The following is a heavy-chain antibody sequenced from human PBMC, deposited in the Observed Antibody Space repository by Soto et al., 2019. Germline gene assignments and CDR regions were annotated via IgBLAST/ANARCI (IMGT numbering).Heavy chain of an antibody. CDR1: GGSISSGGYS. CDR2: IYHSGST. J-gene: IGHJ5*02. Sequence: SETLSLTCAVSGGSISSGGYSWSWIRQPPGKGLEWIGYIYHSGSTYYNPSLKSRVTISVDRSKNQFSLKLSSVTAADTAVYYCARAIFSSSWDRVNWFDPWGQGTLVTVSS. D-gene: IGHD6-13*01. V-gene: IGHV4-30-2*01. CDR3: ARAIFSSSWDRVNWFDP.